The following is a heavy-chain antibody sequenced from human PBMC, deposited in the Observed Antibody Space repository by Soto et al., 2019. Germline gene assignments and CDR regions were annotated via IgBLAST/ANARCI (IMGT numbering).Heavy chain of an antibody. CDR3: ARWREPHGPDWFDV. D-gene: IGHD1-1*01. Sequence: WGSLRLSCSASGFTFISCGITWVRQAPGKGLGWVSGITTTGRDTYYAESVKGRFTISRDNSTNVVYLQMNSLRAEDTAVDYCARWREPHGPDWFDVWGQGTLVTVSS. J-gene: IGHJ5*01. CDR2: ITTTGRDT. V-gene: IGHV3-23*01. CDR1: GFTFISCG.